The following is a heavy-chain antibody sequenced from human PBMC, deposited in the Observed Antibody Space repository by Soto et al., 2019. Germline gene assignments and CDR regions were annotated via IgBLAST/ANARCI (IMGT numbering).Heavy chain of an antibody. J-gene: IGHJ4*02. CDR2: TYYRYKWYN. CDR1: GVSVSSISAA. V-gene: IGHV6-1*01. D-gene: IGHD6-19*01. Sequence: SQTLSLTCAISGVSVSSISAAWNGIRHSPSRGLEWLGRTYYRYKWYNDYAVSVKSRIIINPDTSKNPFSPQLNSVTPEDTAVYYCARGSYYSGWVWGQGTLVTVSS. CDR3: ARGSYYSGWV.